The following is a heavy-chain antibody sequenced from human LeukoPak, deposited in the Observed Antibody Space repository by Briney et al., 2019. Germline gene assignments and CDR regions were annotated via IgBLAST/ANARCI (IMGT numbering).Heavy chain of an antibody. D-gene: IGHD6-13*01. Sequence: GGSLRLSCAASGFTFSNYNMNWVRQAPGKGLEWVSYTSSSRGTIYYADSVKGRFTISRDNAKNSLYLQMNSLRVEDTAVYYCARSRPMDYWGQGALVTVSS. CDR2: TSSSRGTI. V-gene: IGHV3-48*04. J-gene: IGHJ4*02. CDR3: ARSRPMDY. CDR1: GFTFSNYN.